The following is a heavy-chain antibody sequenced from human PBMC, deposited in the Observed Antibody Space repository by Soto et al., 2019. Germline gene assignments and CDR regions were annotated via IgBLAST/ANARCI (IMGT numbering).Heavy chain of an antibody. D-gene: IGHD3-10*01. J-gene: IGHJ4*02. CDR1: GFTFSSYR. CDR3: ARGLLWFGELSYLFDY. V-gene: IGHV3-33*01. Sequence: PGGSLRLSCAESGFTFSSYRMHWVRQALGKGLEWVAVIWYDGSNKYYADSVKGRFTISRDNSKTTLYLQMDSLRAEDTAVYYCARGLLWFGELSYLFDYWGQGTLVTVSS. CDR2: IWYDGSNK.